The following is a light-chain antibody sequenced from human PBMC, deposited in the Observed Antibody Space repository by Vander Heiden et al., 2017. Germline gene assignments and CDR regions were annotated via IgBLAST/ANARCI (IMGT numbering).Light chain of an antibody. Sequence: QSVLTQPPSVAGAPGQRVTISCPGSSSKIGAGYDVHWDQQLPGTAPPLLISVNSNRPSGVPNRSSGSKSGTSASLAITGLQAEDEADYCCRSYDSSLGCFYVVFGGGTKLTVL. CDR2: VNS. CDR1: SSKIGAGYD. CDR3: RSYDSSLGCFYVV. V-gene: IGLV1-40*01. J-gene: IGLJ2*01.